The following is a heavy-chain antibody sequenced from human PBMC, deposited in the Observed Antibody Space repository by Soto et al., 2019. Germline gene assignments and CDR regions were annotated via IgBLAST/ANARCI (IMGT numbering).Heavy chain of an antibody. CDR2: IYYSGST. D-gene: IGHD4-17*01. Sequence: QVQLQESGPGLVKPSETLSLTCTVSGGSISSYYWSWIRQPPGKGLEWIGYIYYSGSTSYNPSLKSRVTISVDTSKNQLSPKLSSVTAGDTAVYYCASRYGGAVDYWGQGTLVTVSS. J-gene: IGHJ4*02. CDR3: ASRYGGAVDY. V-gene: IGHV4-59*08. CDR1: GGSISSYY.